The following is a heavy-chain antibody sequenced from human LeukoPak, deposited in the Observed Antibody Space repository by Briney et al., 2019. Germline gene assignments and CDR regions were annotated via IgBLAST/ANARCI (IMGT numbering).Heavy chain of an antibody. V-gene: IGHV4-4*07. J-gene: IGHJ4*02. Sequence: SETLSLTCTVSGGSISSYYWSWIRQPAGKGLEWIGRIYTSGSTNYNPSLKSRVTMSVDTSKNQFSLKLSSVTAADAAVYYCGRQQLETRQSGFDYRGQGTLVTVSS. D-gene: IGHD1-1*01. CDR2: IYTSGST. CDR3: GRQQLETRQSGFDY. CDR1: GGSISSYY.